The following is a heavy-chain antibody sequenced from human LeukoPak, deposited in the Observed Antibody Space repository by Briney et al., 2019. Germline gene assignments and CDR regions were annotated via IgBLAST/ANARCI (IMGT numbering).Heavy chain of an antibody. CDR2: INHSGST. CDR1: GGSISSSSYY. V-gene: IGHV4-39*07. CDR3: ARGRDYYGSGDY. D-gene: IGHD3-10*01. Sequence: SSETLSLTCTVSGGSISSSSYYWGWIRQPPGKGLEWIGEINHSGSTNYNPSLKSRVTISVDTSKNQFSLKLSSVTAADTAVYYCARGRDYYGSGDYWGQGTLVTVSS. J-gene: IGHJ4*02.